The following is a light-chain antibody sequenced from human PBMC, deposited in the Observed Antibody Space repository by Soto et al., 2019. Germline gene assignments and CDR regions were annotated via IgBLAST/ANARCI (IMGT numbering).Light chain of an antibody. Sequence: QSALTQPASVSGSPGQSITISCAGTSSDIGGSNYVSWYQQHPGKAPKLMIYGVSNRPSGVSTRFSGSKSGNTASLTISGLQAEDEADYFCYSSRSSRTTFYVFGTGTKLTVL. CDR2: GVS. CDR3: YSSRSSRTTFYV. V-gene: IGLV2-14*03. CDR1: SSDIGGSNY. J-gene: IGLJ1*01.